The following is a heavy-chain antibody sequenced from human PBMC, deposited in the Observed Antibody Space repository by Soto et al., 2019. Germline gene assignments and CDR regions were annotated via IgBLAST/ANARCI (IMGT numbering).Heavy chain of an antibody. Sequence: SETLSLTCTVSGGSINSYYWSWIRQPPGRGLEWIGYIYYSGSTNYNPSLKSRVTISVDTSKNQFSLKLSSVTAADTAVYYCARQYGSGSYYYYYGMDVWGQGTTVTVSS. V-gene: IGHV4-59*08. CDR3: ARQYGSGSYYYYYGMDV. CDR2: IYYSGST. CDR1: GGSINSYY. D-gene: IGHD3-10*01. J-gene: IGHJ6*02.